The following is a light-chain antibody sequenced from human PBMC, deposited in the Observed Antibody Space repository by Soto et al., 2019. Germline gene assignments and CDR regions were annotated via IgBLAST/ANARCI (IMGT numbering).Light chain of an antibody. Sequence: QSVLTQPPSASGTPGQRVTISCSGSSSNIGSNTVNWYQQLPGTAPKLLMYGDSVRPSGVPDRFSGSKSGTSASLAISGLRSGDEAGYYCSSWDDSLSGVVFGGGTKLTVL. CDR2: GDS. J-gene: IGLJ2*01. V-gene: IGLV1-44*01. CDR3: SSWDDSLSGVV. CDR1: SSNIGSNT.